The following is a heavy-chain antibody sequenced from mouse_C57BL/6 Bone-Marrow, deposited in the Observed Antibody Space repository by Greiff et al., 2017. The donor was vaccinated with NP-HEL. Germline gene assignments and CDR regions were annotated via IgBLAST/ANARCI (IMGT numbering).Heavy chain of an antibody. D-gene: IGHD2-4*01. V-gene: IGHV1-81*01. Sequence: VKLQQSGAELARPGASVKLSCKASGYTFTSYGISWVKQRTGQGLEWIGEIYPRSGNTYYNEKFKGKATLTADKSSSTAYMELRSLTSEDSAVYFCEKRGYYDYDGAMDYWGQGTSVTVSS. CDR2: IYPRSGNT. CDR1: GYTFTSYG. CDR3: EKRGYYDYDGAMDY. J-gene: IGHJ4*01.